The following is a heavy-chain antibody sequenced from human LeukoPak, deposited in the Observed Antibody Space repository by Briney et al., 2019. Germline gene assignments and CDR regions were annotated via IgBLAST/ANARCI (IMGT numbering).Heavy chain of an antibody. J-gene: IGHJ3*02. CDR1: GFTVSSNY. CDR2: IYSGGST. CDR3: ARDLESNYDFWSGYEPSGFDI. D-gene: IGHD3-3*01. Sequence: PGGSLRLSCAASGFTVSSNYMSWVRQAPGKGLEWVSVIYSGGSTYYADSVKGRFTISRDNAKNSLYLQMNSLRAEDTAVYYCARDLESNYDFWSGYEPSGFDIWGQGTMVTVSS. V-gene: IGHV3-53*01.